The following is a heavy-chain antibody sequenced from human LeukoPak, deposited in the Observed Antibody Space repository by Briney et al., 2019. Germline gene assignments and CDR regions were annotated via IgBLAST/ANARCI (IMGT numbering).Heavy chain of an antibody. D-gene: IGHD4-11*01. Sequence: GGSLRLSCAASGFAVSNNYMSWVRQAPGKGLEWVSIIYSGGITYYVDSVKGRFTISRDNSKNTLYLQMSSLRAEDTAVYYCTRDSTTFRFGYRGQGTLVTVSS. V-gene: IGHV3-53*01. CDR2: IYSGGIT. CDR1: GFAVSNNY. J-gene: IGHJ4*02. CDR3: TRDSTTFRFGY.